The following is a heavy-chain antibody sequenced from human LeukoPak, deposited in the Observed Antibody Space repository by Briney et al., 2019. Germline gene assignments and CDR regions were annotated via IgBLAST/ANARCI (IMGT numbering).Heavy chain of an antibody. Sequence: GESLKISCKGSGYSFTTYWIGWVRQMPGKGLEWMGIIYPGDSHIRYSPSFQGRVTISADNSISTAYLQWSSLKASDTAIYYCARAPPGDYYGSGSYAFDIWGQGTTVTVSS. D-gene: IGHD3-10*01. CDR3: ARAPPGDYYGSGSYAFDI. J-gene: IGHJ3*02. CDR2: IYPGDSHI. V-gene: IGHV5-51*01. CDR1: GYSFTTYW.